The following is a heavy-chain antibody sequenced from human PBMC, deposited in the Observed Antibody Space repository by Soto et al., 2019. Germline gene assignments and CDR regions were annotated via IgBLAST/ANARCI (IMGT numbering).Heavy chain of an antibody. J-gene: IGHJ4*02. V-gene: IGHV3-30-3*01. CDR3: ASVPPDYDSSGYSPYFDY. D-gene: IGHD3-22*01. Sequence: GGSLRLSCAASGFTFSSYAMHWVRQAPGKGLEWVAVISYDGSNKYYADSVKGRFTISRDNSKNTLYLQMNSLRAEDTAVYYCASVPPDYDSSGYSPYFDYWGQGTLVTVSS. CDR2: ISYDGSNK. CDR1: GFTFSSYA.